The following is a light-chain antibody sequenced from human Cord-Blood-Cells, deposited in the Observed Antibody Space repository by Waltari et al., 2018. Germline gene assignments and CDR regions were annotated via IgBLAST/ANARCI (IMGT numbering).Light chain of an antibody. CDR1: QSVSSSY. CDR3: QQYGSSPPWT. CDR2: GAS. J-gene: IGKJ1*01. Sequence: EIVLTQSPGTLSLSPGERATLSCRASQSVSSSYLAWYQQKPGQAPRPLSFGASSSATGTPDRFSGSGSGTDFTFTISRLEPEDFAVYYCQQYGSSPPWTFGQGTKVEIK. V-gene: IGKV3-20*01.